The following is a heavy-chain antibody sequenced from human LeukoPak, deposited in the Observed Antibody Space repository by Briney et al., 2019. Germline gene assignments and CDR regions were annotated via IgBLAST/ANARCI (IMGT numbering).Heavy chain of an antibody. CDR2: IYPGDSDT. CDR1: GYTFTNYW. Sequence: GESLKISCKASGYTFTNYWIGWVRPMPEKGLEWMGTIYPGDSDTRYSPSFQGHVTISADRSISTAYLQWSSLRASDSAMYYCARRAYSHEWFDPWGQGTLVTVSS. D-gene: IGHD5-12*01. J-gene: IGHJ5*02. V-gene: IGHV5-51*01. CDR3: ARRAYSHEWFDP.